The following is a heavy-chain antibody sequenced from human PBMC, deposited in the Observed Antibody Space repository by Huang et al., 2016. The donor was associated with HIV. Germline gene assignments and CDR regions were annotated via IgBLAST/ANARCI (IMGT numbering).Heavy chain of an antibody. V-gene: IGHV3-15*01. D-gene: IGHD3-22*01. Sequence: EVQLVESGGGLVKPGGSLRLSCAASGFTFSTAWMSWVRQAPGKGLEGVGRNKSKTDGGTTDYTAPVKGRFTISRDDSRNMLYLQMNSLKTEDTAVYYCTTHLDYYDSSGYYFGNYWGQGTLVTVSS. CDR1: GFTFSTAW. J-gene: IGHJ4*02. CDR2: NKSKTDGGTT. CDR3: TTHLDYYDSSGYYFGNY.